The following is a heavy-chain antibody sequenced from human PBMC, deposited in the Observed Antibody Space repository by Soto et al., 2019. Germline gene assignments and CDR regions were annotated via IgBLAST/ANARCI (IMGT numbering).Heavy chain of an antibody. CDR1: GFTFCSYG. J-gene: IGHJ6*04. V-gene: IGHV3-33*01. Sequence: PGGSLRLSCAASGFTFCSYGMHWVRQAPGKGLEWVAVMWYDSSNKYYADSVKGRFAISRDNSKSTLYLQMNSLRAEDTAVYYSARVPNRGGFLGVFTPIGMAVWGKGTRVPVSS. CDR3: ARVPNRGGFLGVFTPIGMAV. CDR2: MWYDSSNK. D-gene: IGHD3-3*01.